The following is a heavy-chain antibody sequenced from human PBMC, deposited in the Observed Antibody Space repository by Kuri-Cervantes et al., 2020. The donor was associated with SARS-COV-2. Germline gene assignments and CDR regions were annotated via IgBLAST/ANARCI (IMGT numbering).Heavy chain of an antibody. CDR3: ATEGYSIIIWAFAH. D-gene: IGHD3-22*01. J-gene: IGHJ3*01. CDR2: IIPIFGTA. V-gene: IGHV1-69*13. CDR1: GGTFSSYS. Sequence: SVKVSCKASGGTFSSYSISWVRQAPGQGLEWMGGIIPIFGTANYAQKFQGRVTITADESTSTAYMELSSLRSEDTAVYYCATEGYSIIIWAFAHWGQGTKVTVSS.